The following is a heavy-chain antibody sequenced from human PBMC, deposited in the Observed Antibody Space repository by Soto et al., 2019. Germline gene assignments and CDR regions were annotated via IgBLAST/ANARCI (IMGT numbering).Heavy chain of an antibody. V-gene: IGHV3-23*01. CDR3: AKERAWGSSCGGTLVL. J-gene: IGHJ4*02. Sequence: EVQLLESGGGLVQPGGSLRLSCAASGFTFSSYAMSWVRQAPGKGLEWVSAISGSGGSTYYADSVKGRFTISRDNSKNTLYLQMNSLRAEDTAVYYCAKERAWGSSCGGTLVLWGQGTLVTVSS. CDR1: GFTFSSYA. D-gene: IGHD6-13*01. CDR2: ISGSGGST.